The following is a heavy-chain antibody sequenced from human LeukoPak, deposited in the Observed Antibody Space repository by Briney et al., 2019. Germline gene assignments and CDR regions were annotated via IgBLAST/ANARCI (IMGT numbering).Heavy chain of an antibody. D-gene: IGHD5/OR15-5a*01. CDR1: GGTFSSYA. CDR3: ARARLVLYNWFDP. V-gene: IGHV1-69*01. Sequence: GASVKVSCKASGGTFSSYAISWVRQAPGQGLEWMGGIIPIFGTANYAQKFQGRVTITADESTSTAYMELSSLRSEDTAVYYCARARLVLYNWFDPWGREPWSPSPQ. CDR2: IIPIFGTA. J-gene: IGHJ5*02.